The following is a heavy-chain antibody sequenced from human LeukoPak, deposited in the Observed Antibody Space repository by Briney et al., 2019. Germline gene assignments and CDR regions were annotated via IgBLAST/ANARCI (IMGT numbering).Heavy chain of an antibody. J-gene: IGHJ4*02. CDR3: AKPRVVRSSSCSAN. CDR1: GFTFSSYG. D-gene: IGHD6-13*01. Sequence: GRSLRLSCAASGFTFSSYGMHWVRQAPGKGLEWVAVIWYDGSNKYYADSVKGRFTISRDNSKNTLYLQMNSLRAEDTAVYYCAKPRVVRSSSCSANWGQGTLVTVS. V-gene: IGHV3-33*06. CDR2: IWYDGSNK.